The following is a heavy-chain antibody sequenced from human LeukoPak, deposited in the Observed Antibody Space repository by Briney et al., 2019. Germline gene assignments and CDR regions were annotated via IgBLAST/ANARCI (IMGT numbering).Heavy chain of an antibody. V-gene: IGHV5-51*01. CDR3: ARPNITSYYDSRGYDAFDV. Sequence: GESLKISCKGSGYRFNAYWIAWVRQMPGKGLEWMGIIYPDDSDTRYSPSFQGQVTTSADKSVRTAYLQWSSLKASDTAMYYCARPNITSYYDSRGYDAFDVWGQGTMVTVSS. CDR1: GYRFNAYW. J-gene: IGHJ3*01. CDR2: IYPDDSDT. D-gene: IGHD3-22*01.